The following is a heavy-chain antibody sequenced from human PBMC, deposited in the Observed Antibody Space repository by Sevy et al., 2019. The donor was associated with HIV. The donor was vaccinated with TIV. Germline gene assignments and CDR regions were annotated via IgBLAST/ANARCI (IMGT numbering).Heavy chain of an antibody. Sequence: GGSLRLSCAASGFTFSSYWMHWVRQAPGKGLEWVANIKQDGSEEYYVDSGKGRCTISRDNAKNSLYLQMNSLRPEDTAVYYCGRAMDVWGQGTTVTVSS. CDR1: GFTFSSYW. J-gene: IGHJ6*02. CDR3: GRAMDV. V-gene: IGHV3-7*01. CDR2: IKQDGSEE.